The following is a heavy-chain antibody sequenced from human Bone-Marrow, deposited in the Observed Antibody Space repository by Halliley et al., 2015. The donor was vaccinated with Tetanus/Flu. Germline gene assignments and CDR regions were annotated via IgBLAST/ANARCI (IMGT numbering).Heavy chain of an antibody. D-gene: IGHD2-2*02. V-gene: IGHV4-30-4*01. Sequence: WIGYIYYSGSTYYNPSLKRRVTISVDTSKNQFSLKLSSVTAADTAVYYCARSQVVPAAIEFDYWGQGTLVTVSS. J-gene: IGHJ4*02. CDR2: IYYSGST. CDR3: ARSQVVPAAIEFDY.